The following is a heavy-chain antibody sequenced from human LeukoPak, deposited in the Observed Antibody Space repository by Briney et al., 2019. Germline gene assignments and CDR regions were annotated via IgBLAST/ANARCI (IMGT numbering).Heavy chain of an antibody. CDR3: ARQIVLMVYAIPSFGFGY. J-gene: IGHJ4*02. D-gene: IGHD2-8*01. CDR1: GFTFSSYW. CDR2: IKQDGSEK. V-gene: IGHV3-7*01. Sequence: GGSLRLSCAASGFTFSSYWMSWVRQAPGKGLEWVANIKQDGSEKYYVDSVKGRFTISRDNAKNSLYLQMNSLRPEDTAVYYCARQIVLMVYAIPSFGFGYWGQGTLVTVSS.